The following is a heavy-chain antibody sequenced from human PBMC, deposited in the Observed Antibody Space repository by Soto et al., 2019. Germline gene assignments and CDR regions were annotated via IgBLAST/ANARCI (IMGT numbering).Heavy chain of an antibody. V-gene: IGHV4-30-4*01. CDR2: IYHTGSA. J-gene: IGHJ6*02. CDR3: TKKDYGRGIDV. Sequence: SETLSLTCTLAGDSLSSGDRYWSWIRQPPGKGLEWLGNIYHTGSAYYNSSLKSRLTISVDTSTNQFSLRFSSMTAADTAVYYCTKKDYGRGIDVWGQGTTVTVSS. D-gene: IGHD4-17*01. CDR1: GDSLSSGDRY.